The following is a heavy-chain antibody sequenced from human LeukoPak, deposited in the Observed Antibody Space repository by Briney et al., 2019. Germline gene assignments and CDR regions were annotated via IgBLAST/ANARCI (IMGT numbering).Heavy chain of an antibody. J-gene: IGHJ5*01. CDR3: ARERGYEFDS. D-gene: IGHD5-12*01. V-gene: IGHV3-48*04. CDR1: GFTFSSYS. CDR2: ISTSGNTI. Sequence: GGSLRLSCAASGFTFSSYSMNWVRQAPGKGLEWISYISTSGNTIYYTDSVKGRFTISRDNAKNSLYLQMNSLRAEDTAVYYCARERGYEFDSWGQGTLVTVSS.